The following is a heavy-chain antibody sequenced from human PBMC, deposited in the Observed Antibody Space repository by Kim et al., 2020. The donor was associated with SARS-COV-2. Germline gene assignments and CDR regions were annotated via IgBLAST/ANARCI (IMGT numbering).Heavy chain of an antibody. Sequence: GGSLRLSCAASGFTVSSNYMSWVRQAPGKGLEWVSVIYSGGSTYYADSVKGRFTISRDNSKNTLYLQMNSLRAEDTAVYYCARYPNSGSYPFDYWGQGTLVTVSS. CDR1: GFTVSSNY. J-gene: IGHJ4*02. CDR3: ARYPNSGSYPFDY. V-gene: IGHV3-66*01. D-gene: IGHD1-26*01. CDR2: IYSGGST.